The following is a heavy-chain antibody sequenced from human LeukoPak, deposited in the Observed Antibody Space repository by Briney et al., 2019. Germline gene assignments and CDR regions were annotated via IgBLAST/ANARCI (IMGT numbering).Heavy chain of an antibody. CDR1: GGSFSGYY. CDR2: INHSGST. V-gene: IGHV4-34*01. CDR3: ARGQPLNYDFWSGSLSNWFDP. D-gene: IGHD3-3*01. J-gene: IGHJ5*02. Sequence: SETLSLTCAVYGGSFSGYYWSWIRQPPGKGLEWIGEINHSGSTNYNPSLKSRVTISVDTSKNQFSLKLSSVTAADTAVYYCARGQPLNYDFWSGSLSNWFDPWGQGTLVTVSS.